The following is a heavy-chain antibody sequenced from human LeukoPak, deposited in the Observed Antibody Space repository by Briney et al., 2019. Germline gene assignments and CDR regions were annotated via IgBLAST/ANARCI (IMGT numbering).Heavy chain of an antibody. CDR2: IIPIFGTA. J-gene: IGHJ4*02. CDR3: AKTPVGMVTLDY. D-gene: IGHD5-24*01. V-gene: IGHV1-69*06. CDR1: GGTFSSYG. Sequence: ASVKVSCKASGGTFSSYGISWVRQAPGQGLEWMGGIIPIFGTANYAQKFQGRVTITADKSTSTAYMELSSLRSEDTAVYYCAKTPVGMVTLDYWGQGILVTVSS.